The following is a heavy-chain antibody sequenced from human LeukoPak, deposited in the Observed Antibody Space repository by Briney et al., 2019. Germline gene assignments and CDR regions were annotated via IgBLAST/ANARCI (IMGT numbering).Heavy chain of an antibody. Sequence: GGSLRLSCAASEFMFSDYWMSWVRQAPGKGPEWVANINKDGSGEYYVDSVKGRFIVSRDNSKNTLYLQMDSLRAEDTAVYYCAKRFCSATRCFHFDYWGQGTLVTVSS. CDR3: AKRFCSATRCFHFDY. J-gene: IGHJ4*02. CDR2: INKDGSGE. D-gene: IGHD2-2*01. V-gene: IGHV3-7*03. CDR1: EFMFSDYW.